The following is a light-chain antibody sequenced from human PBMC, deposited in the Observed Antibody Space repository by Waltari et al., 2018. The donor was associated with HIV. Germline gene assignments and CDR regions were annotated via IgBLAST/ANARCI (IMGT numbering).Light chain of an antibody. V-gene: IGKV3-20*01. CDR1: QSVAGNH. CDR3: QQYGTSVT. CDR2: DTY. Sequence: EIVLTQSPGTLSLSSGERVTLSCRASQSVAGNHLAWSQQRTGQDPRPLIYDTYRRATGIPDRFSGSGSGTDFTLTIGSLEPEDFAVYYCQQYGTSVTFGQGTRLEIK. J-gene: IGKJ5*01.